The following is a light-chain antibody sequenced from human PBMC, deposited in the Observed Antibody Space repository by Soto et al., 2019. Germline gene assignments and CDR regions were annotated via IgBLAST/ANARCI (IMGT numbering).Light chain of an antibody. CDR3: CSYVGSYPYD. CDR2: DVS. V-gene: IGLV2-11*01. J-gene: IGLJ1*01. Sequence: QSALTQPRSGTGSPGQSGTLSCTGTSSDVGGYNYVSWYQQHPGKAPKLMIYDVSKRPSGVPDRFSGSKSGNTASLTISGLQAEDEADYYCCSYVGSYPYDFGTGTKVTVL. CDR1: SSDVGGYNY.